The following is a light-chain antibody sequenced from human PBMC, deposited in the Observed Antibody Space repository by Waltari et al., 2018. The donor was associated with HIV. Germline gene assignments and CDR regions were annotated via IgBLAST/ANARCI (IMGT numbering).Light chain of an antibody. CDR1: NLRTYY. CDR3: KTRDRSGSLYI. Sequence: SSELTQDPTVSVALGQTVKITCKGDNLRTYYASWYQQKPGQAPVLVAYGNNKRPSGISGRCSSSASRNTASVTLTGAQAEDEADYYCKTRDRSGSLYIFGTGTTVTVL. V-gene: IGLV3-19*01. J-gene: IGLJ1*01. CDR2: GNN.